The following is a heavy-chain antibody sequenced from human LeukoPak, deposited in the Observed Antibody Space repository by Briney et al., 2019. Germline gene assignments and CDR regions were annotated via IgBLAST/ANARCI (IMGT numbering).Heavy chain of an antibody. Sequence: GASVKVSCKASGYTFTGYYMHWVRQAPGQGLEWMGWINPNSGGTDYAQKFQGRVTMTRDTSISTAYMELSRLRSDDTAVYYCAGAGTYGDSGFVGYWGQGTLVTVSS. J-gene: IGHJ4*02. CDR1: GYTFTGYY. CDR3: AGAGTYGDSGFVGY. V-gene: IGHV1-2*02. D-gene: IGHD4-17*01. CDR2: INPNSGGT.